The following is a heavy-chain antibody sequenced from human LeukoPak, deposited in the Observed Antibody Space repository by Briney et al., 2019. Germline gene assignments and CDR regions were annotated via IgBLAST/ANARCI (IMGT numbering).Heavy chain of an antibody. V-gene: IGHV3-21*01. CDR1: GFTFSSYS. CDR2: ISSSSSYI. J-gene: IGHJ5*02. CDR3: ARQDYGGNSGLDH. D-gene: IGHD4-23*01. Sequence: GGPLRLSCAASGFTFSSYSMNWVRQAPGKGLEWVSSISSSSSYIYYADSVKGRFTISRDNAKNSLYLQMNSLRAEDTAVYYCARQDYGGNSGLDHWGQGTLVTVSS.